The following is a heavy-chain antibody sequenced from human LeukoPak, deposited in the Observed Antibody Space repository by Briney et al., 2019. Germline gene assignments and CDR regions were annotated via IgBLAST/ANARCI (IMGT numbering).Heavy chain of an antibody. D-gene: IGHD2/OR15-2a*01. CDR3: ATGDKRPIELDY. J-gene: IGHJ4*02. CDR2: ILYSGST. V-gene: IGHV4-59*01. Sequence: SETLSLTCTVSGGSISSYYCTWIRQPPGKGLEWIGYILYSGSTNNNPSLKSRVTISVDTSKNQCSLKLNSVTAADTAVYYCATGDKRPIELDYWGQGTLVTVSS. CDR1: GGSISSYY.